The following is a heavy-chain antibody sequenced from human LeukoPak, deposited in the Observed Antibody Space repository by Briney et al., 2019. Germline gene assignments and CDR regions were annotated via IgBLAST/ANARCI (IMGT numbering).Heavy chain of an antibody. Sequence: GGSLRLSCATFGFTFDDYAMHWVRQPPGKGLEWVALITGDGAKTYYVDSVKGRFTVSRDNSINSLFLQMNSLKTEDTALYFCTRGSTSGRGPYFEYWGQGSLVTISS. D-gene: IGHD3-10*01. CDR2: ITGDGAKT. CDR3: TRGSTSGRGPYFEY. V-gene: IGHV3-43*02. CDR1: GFTFDDYA. J-gene: IGHJ4*02.